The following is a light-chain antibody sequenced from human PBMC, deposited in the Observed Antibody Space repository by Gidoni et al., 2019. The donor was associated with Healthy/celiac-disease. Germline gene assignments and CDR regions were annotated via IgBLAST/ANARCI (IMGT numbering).Light chain of an antibody. V-gene: IGLV2-23*01. J-gene: IGLJ2*01. CDR2: EGS. CDR1: SSDVWSYNL. CDR3: CSYAGSSTLV. Sequence: QSALTQPASVSGSPGQSITISCTGTSSDVWSYNLVSWYQQPPGKAPKLMIYEGSKRPSGVSNRFSGSKSGNTASLTISGLQAEDEADYYCCSYAGSSTLVFGGGTKLTVL.